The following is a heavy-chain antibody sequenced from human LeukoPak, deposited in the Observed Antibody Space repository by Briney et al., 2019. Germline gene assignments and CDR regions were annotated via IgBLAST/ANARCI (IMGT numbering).Heavy chain of an antibody. D-gene: IGHD3-22*01. CDR2: IRYDGSNK. J-gene: IGHJ4*02. V-gene: IGHV3-30*02. CDR1: GFTFSSYG. CDR3: AKVLDGDYDSSGYYHFIDY. Sequence: GGSLRLSCAASGFTFSSYGMHWVRQAPGKGLEWVAFIRYDGSNKYYADSVKGRFTISRDNSKNTLYLQMNSLRAEDTAVYYCAKVLDGDYDSSGYYHFIDYWGQGTLVTVSS.